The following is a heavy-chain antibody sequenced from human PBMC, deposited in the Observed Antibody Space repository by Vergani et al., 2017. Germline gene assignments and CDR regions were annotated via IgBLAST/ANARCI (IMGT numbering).Heavy chain of an antibody. D-gene: IGHD5-18*01. CDR2: ISYDGSNK. V-gene: IGHV3-30*03. CDR3: ASGYSYGTPGDY. Sequence: QVQLVESGGGVVQPGRSLRLSCAASGFTFSSYGMHWVRQAPGKGLEWVAVISYDGSNKYYADSVKGRFTISRDKSKNTLYLQMNSLRAEDAAVYYCASGYSYGTPGDYWGQGTLVTVSS. J-gene: IGHJ4*02. CDR1: GFTFSSYG.